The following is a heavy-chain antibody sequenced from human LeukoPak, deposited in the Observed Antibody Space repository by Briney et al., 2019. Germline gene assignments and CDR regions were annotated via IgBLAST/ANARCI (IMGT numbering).Heavy chain of an antibody. CDR3: VRSTMVRGVIGMDV. CDR1: GYSFTIYW. Sequence: GESLKISCKGSGYSFTIYWIGWVRQMPGKGLEWMGIIYPADSDTRYSPSFQGRVTISADKSISTTYLQWSSLKASDTAMYYCVRSTMVRGVIGMDVWGQGTTVTVSS. V-gene: IGHV5-51*01. J-gene: IGHJ6*02. D-gene: IGHD3-10*01. CDR2: IYPADSDT.